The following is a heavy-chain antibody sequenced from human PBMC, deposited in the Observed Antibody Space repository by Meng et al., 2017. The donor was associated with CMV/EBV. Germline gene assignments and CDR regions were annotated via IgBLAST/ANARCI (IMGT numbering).Heavy chain of an antibody. J-gene: IGHJ6*02. D-gene: IGHD5-18*01. CDR3: ARDPNIWLLLNYGMDV. CDR2: ISYDGSNK. Sequence: GGSLRLSCAASGFTFSSYAMHWVRQAPGKGLERVAVISYDGSNKYYADSVKGRFTISRDNSKNTLYLQMNSLRAEDTAVYYCARDPNIWLLLNYGMDVWGQGTTVTVSS. V-gene: IGHV3-30*04. CDR1: GFTFSSYA.